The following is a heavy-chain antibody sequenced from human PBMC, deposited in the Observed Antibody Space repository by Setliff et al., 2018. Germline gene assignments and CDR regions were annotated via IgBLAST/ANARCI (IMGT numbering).Heavy chain of an antibody. CDR2: VSFFGAS. CDR1: DVSISDTTYY. J-gene: IGHJ4*02. V-gene: IGHV4-39*07. Sequence: PSETLSLTCSVSDVSISDTTYYWAWVRQPPGKGLEWIGTVSFFGASYSNPSLKSRLTISLDKSGNRFSLNLTSVTAADTALYYCARDPGFHSGPWCLGDWGQGIQVTVSS. CDR3: ARDPGFHSGPWCLGD. D-gene: IGHD2-8*01.